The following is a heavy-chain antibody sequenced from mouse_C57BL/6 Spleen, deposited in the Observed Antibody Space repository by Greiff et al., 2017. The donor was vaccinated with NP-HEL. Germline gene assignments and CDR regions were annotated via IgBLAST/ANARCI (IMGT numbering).Heavy chain of an antibody. CDR1: GFSLTSYG. J-gene: IGHJ4*01. D-gene: IGHD2-4*01. Sequence: QVQPQQSGPGLAQPSQCLSISCTASGFSLTSYGVHWVRQSPGKGLEWLGEIWSGGSKNYNAAFISRLSISKDNSKSQVFFKMNSLRTDDTAIYYCARSHMGLPYAMDYWGQGTSVTVSS. CDR3: ARSHMGLPYAMDY. CDR2: IWSGGSK. V-gene: IGHV2-2*01.